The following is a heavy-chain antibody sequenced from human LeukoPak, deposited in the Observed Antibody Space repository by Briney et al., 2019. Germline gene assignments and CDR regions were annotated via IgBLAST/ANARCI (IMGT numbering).Heavy chain of an antibody. V-gene: IGHV3-11*01. D-gene: IGHD3-3*01. CDR3: ARGRGLWSGRTYYYYGMDV. CDR2: ISSSGSTI. CDR1: GFTFSDYY. J-gene: IGHJ6*02. Sequence: RGSLRLSCAASGFTFSDYYMSWIRQAPGKGLEWVSYISSSGSTIYYADSVKGRFTISRDNAKNSLYLQMNSLRAEGTAVYYCARGRGLWSGRTYYYYGMDVWGQGTTVTVSS.